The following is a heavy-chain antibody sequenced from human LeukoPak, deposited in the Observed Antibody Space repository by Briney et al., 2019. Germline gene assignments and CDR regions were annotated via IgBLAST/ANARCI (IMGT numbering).Heavy chain of an antibody. J-gene: IGHJ4*02. CDR2: ISGSGGST. Sequence: PGGSLRLSCAASGFTFSSYAMSWVRQAPGKGLEWVSAISGSGGSTYYADSVKGRFTISRDNSKNTLYLQMNSLRAEDTAVYYCAKAYEGYYDFWSGYSPFDYWGQGTLVTVSS. CDR3: AKAYEGYYDFWSGYSPFDY. CDR1: GFTFSSYA. V-gene: IGHV3-23*01. D-gene: IGHD3-3*01.